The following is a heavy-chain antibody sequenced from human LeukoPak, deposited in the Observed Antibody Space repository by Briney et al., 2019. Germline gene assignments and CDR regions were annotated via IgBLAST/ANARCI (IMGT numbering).Heavy chain of an antibody. V-gene: IGHV2-70*11. CDR3: ARINYDSRYFDY. CDR1: GFSLSSSGMC. Sequence: SGPALVKPTQTLTLTCTFSGFSLSSSGMCVSWIRQPPGKALEWLARIDWDDDKYYSTSLKTRLTISKDTSKKQVVLTMTNMDPVDTATYYCARINYDSRYFDYCGQGTLVTVSS. D-gene: IGHD3-22*01. CDR2: IDWDDDK. J-gene: IGHJ4*02.